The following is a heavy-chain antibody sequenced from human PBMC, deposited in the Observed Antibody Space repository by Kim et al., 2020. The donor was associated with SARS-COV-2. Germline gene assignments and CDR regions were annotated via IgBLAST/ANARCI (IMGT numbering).Heavy chain of an antibody. J-gene: IGHJ5*02. CDR1: GYTFTSYA. V-gene: IGHV7-4-1*02. D-gene: IGHD2-15*01. CDR2: INTNTGNP. CDR3: ARQDIDSGYNWFDP. Sequence: ASVKVSCKASGYTFTSYAMNWVRQAPGQGLEWMGWINTNTGNPTYAQGFTGRFVFSLDTSVSTAYLQISSLKAEDTAVYYCARQDIDSGYNWFDPWGQGTLVTVYS.